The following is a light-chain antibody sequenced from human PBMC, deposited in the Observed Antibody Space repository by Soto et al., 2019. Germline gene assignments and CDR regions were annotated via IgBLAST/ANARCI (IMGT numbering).Light chain of an antibody. J-gene: IGKJ2*01. V-gene: IGKV3D-20*01. CDR1: QSIGSRC. CDR3: QQYGSSPYT. Sequence: ESVLRQSPATLSLSPWERATLSCGASQSIGSRCLAWYQQKPGLAPRLLIYDASSRATGIPDRFSGSGSGTEFTLTISRLVPEDFAVYYCQQYGSSPYTFGQGTKLEIK. CDR2: DAS.